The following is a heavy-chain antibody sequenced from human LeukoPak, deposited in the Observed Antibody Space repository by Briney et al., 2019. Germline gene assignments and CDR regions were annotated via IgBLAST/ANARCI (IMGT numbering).Heavy chain of an antibody. V-gene: IGHV4-59*01. CDR1: GGSISTYY. Sequence: SETLSLTCTVSGGSISTYYWSWIRQPPGKGLEWIGYISYSGTTNYNPSLKSRVTISVDTSKNQFSLKLTSVTAADTAVYYCARLDGAYGDYFDYWGQGTLVTVSS. J-gene: IGHJ4*02. CDR3: ARLDGAYGDYFDY. D-gene: IGHD4/OR15-4a*01. CDR2: ISYSGTT.